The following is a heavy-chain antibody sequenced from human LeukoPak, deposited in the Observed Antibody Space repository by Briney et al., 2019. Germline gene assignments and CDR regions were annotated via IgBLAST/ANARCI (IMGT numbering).Heavy chain of an antibody. D-gene: IGHD6-6*01. J-gene: IGHJ4*02. CDR1: GFTFSNAW. CDR2: IKSKTDGGTI. Sequence: KSGGSLRLSCAASGFTFSNAWMSWVRQAPGKGLEWVGRIKSKTDGGTIDYAAPVKGRFTISRDDSKNTLYLQMNSLKTEDTAVYYCTTDTWGSSRRPRDYWGQGTLVTVSS. V-gene: IGHV3-15*01. CDR3: TTDTWGSSRRPRDY.